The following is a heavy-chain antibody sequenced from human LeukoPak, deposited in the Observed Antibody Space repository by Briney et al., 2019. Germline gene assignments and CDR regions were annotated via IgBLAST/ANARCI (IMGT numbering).Heavy chain of an antibody. CDR1: GFSVNSFG. J-gene: IGHJ4*02. V-gene: IGHV3-23*01. Sequence: GGSLRLSCAVSGFSVNSFGMSWVRQATGKGLEWISAISINGETTWYADSVKGRFIISRDNSKNALYLQLSSLRVEDTAVYYCAQGFSSGWYPNWGQGSLVTVSS. CDR3: AQGFSSGWYPN. CDR2: ISINGETT. D-gene: IGHD6-19*01.